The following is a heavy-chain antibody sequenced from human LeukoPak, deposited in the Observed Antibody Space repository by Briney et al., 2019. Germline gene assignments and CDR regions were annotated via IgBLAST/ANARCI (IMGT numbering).Heavy chain of an antibody. V-gene: IGHV3-21*01. D-gene: IGHD2-15*01. Sequence: GGSLRLSRAASGFIFSSYSMNWVRQAPGKGLEWVSSISNSGIHMFYADSVKGRFTMPRDNGKNSLFLQMNSLRADDTAVYFCARHMTPEGTTPYFYGMDVWGQGTTVTVSS. CDR1: GFIFSSYS. CDR3: ARHMTPEGTTPYFYGMDV. J-gene: IGHJ6*02. CDR2: ISNSGIHM.